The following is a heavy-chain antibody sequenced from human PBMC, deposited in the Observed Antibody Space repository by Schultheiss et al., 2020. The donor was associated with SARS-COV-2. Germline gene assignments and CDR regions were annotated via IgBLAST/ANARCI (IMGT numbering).Heavy chain of an antibody. J-gene: IGHJ5*02. CDR2: IYYSGST. V-gene: IGHV4-34*01. D-gene: IGHD4-17*01. CDR3: ARLTVTNWFDP. CDR1: GGSFSGYY. Sequence: SETLSLTCAVYGGSFSGYYWSWIRQPPGKGLEWIGYIYYSGSTNYNPSLKSRVTISVDTSKNQFSLKLSSVTAADTAVYYCARLTVTNWFDPWGQGTLVTVSS.